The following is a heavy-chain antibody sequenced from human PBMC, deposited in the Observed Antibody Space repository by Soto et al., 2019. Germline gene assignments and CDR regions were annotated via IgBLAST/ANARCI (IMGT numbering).Heavy chain of an antibody. CDR1: GYTFTGYY. Sequence: ASVNVSCKASGYTFTGYYMHWVRQAPGQGLEWMGWINPNSGGTNYAQKFQGRVTMTRDTSISTAYMELSRLRSDDTAVYYCASHREVVPAAILSYYYGMDVWGQGTTVTVSS. V-gene: IGHV1-2*02. CDR2: INPNSGGT. CDR3: ASHREVVPAAILSYYYGMDV. J-gene: IGHJ6*02. D-gene: IGHD2-2*02.